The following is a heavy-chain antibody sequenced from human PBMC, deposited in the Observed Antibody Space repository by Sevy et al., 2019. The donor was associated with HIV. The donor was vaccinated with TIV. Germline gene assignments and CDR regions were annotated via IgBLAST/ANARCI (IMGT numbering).Heavy chain of an antibody. CDR2: ISVGGGKI. J-gene: IGHJ4*02. CDR1: GFAFNAYS. V-gene: IGHV3-23*01. Sequence: GGSLRLSCAASGFAFNAYSMSWVRQAPGKGLEWVATISVGGGKINYADSVKGRFTISRDNSKNSFYLQMNNLGVEDTAVYYCAREGGSSPHDYWGQGTLVTVSS. D-gene: IGHD3-10*01. CDR3: AREGGSSPHDY.